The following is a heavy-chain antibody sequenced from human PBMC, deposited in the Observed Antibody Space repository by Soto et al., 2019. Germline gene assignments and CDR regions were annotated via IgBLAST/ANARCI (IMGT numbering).Heavy chain of an antibody. Sequence: GASVKVSCKASGYTFTGHYIHWVRQAPGQGLEWMGWVNPNSGGTNYAQKFQGWVTMTRDTSISTAYMELSRLRSDDTAVYYCVTSRVSIAVAGETEYYFDYWGQGTLVTVSS. CDR3: VTSRVSIAVAGETEYYFDY. J-gene: IGHJ4*02. D-gene: IGHD6-19*01. CDR2: VNPNSGGT. V-gene: IGHV1-2*04. CDR1: GYTFTGHY.